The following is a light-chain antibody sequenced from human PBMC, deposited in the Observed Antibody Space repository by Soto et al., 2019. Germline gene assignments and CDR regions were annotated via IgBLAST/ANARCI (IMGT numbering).Light chain of an antibody. J-gene: IGKJ1*01. CDR3: QQSYTTLGT. Sequence: DIQMTQSPSSLSAFVGDRVTITCRASQTISGFLNWYQQKPGKAPGLLIYSASTLQSGVPSRFSGSGSGTEVTLTISSLQPEDFATYYCQQSYTTLGTFGQGTTVEVK. CDR1: QTISGF. CDR2: SAS. V-gene: IGKV1-39*01.